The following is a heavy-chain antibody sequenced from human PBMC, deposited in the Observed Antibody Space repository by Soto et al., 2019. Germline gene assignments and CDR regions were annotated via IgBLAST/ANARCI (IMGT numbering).Heavy chain of an antibody. V-gene: IGHV3-72*01. D-gene: IGHD1-26*01. Sequence: EAQLVESGGGLVQPGGSLRLSCAVSGFTFSDHCMDWVRQAPGKGLEWVGRIRNRANSYTTEYAASVKGRFTISRDDSKNSLYLQMNSLKTEDTAMYYCGRRGTSGSVGLDYWGQGTLVTVSS. CDR3: GRRGTSGSVGLDY. J-gene: IGHJ4*02. CDR1: GFTFSDHC. CDR2: IRNRANSYTT.